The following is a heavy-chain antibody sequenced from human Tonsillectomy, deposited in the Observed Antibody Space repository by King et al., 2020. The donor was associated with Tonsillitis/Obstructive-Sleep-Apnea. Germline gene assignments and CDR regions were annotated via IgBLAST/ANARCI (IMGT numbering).Heavy chain of an antibody. Sequence: QLVQSGAEVKKPGSSVKVSCKASGGTFSSYAISWVRQAPGQGLEWMGGIIPIFGTANYAQKFQGRVTITADEATSTAYMERSSLRSEDTAVYYCARGPFSRSYDGPLYFAARGPGTRGTFPP. V-gene: IGHV1-69*12. CDR3: ARGPFSRSYDGPLYFAA. D-gene: IGHD1-26*01. CDR1: GGTFSSYA. CDR2: IIPIFGTA. J-gene: IGHJ4*02.